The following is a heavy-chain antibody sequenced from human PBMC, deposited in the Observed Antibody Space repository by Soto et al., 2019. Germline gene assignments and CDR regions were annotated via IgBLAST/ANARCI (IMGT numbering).Heavy chain of an antibody. J-gene: IGHJ5*02. CDR3: ARDNGSGGRNWFDP. CDR1: GGSISSGGYY. V-gene: IGHV4-31*03. CDR2: IYYSGST. D-gene: IGHD2-15*01. Sequence: SETLSLTCTVSGGSISSGGYYWSWIRQHPGKGLEWIGYIYYSGSTYYNPSLKSRVTISVDTSKNQFSLKLSSVTAADTAVYYCARDNGSGGRNWFDPWGQGTLVTVSS.